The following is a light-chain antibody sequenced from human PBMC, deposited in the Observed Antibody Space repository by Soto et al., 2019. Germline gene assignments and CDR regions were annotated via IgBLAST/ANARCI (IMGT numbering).Light chain of an antibody. V-gene: IGKV1-39*01. Sequence: IHMTRSPSSLSASVLDRFTITFRASHNIINYLNWYQQKPGKAPQLLIYVASMLESGVPSRFSGSGSGTDFTLTISSLQPEDFATYYCQQSYNAPITFGQGTRLEIK. CDR2: VAS. CDR1: HNIINY. CDR3: QQSYNAPIT. J-gene: IGKJ5*01.